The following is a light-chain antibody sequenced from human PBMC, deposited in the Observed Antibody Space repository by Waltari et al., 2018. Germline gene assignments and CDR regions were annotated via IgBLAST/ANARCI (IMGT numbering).Light chain of an antibody. J-gene: IGLJ1*01. CDR1: RSAVGHYNS. CDR3: CSYAGSKFYV. V-gene: IGLV2-23*02. Sequence: QSALPTRASVYGSPGQSSTIPCTGTRSAVGHYNSVRWYQQHPGKGPKLMIYEVTKRPSGVSNRFSGSKSGNTASLTISGLQAEDEAEYYCCSYAGSKFYVFGTGTKVTVL. CDR2: EVT.